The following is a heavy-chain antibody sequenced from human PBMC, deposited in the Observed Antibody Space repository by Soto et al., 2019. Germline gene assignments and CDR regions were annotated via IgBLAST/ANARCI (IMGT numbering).Heavy chain of an antibody. CDR3: ARTIAAEEDPYYYYGMDV. CDR2: INPSGGST. Sequence: ASVKVSCKASGYTFTSYYMHWVRQAPGQGLEWMGIINPSGGSTSYAQKFQGRVTMTRDTSTSTVYMELSSLRSEDTAVYYCARTIAAEEDPYYYYGMDVWGQGTTVTVSS. CDR1: GYTFTSYY. J-gene: IGHJ6*02. V-gene: IGHV1-46*01. D-gene: IGHD6-13*01.